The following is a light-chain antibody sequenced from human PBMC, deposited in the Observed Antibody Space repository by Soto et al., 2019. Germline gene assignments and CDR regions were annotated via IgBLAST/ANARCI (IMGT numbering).Light chain of an antibody. CDR1: QSIATY. CDR3: QQTSRTPRT. V-gene: IGKV1-39*01. J-gene: IGKJ1*01. CDR2: VAS. Sequence: DIQMTQSPSSLSASVGDRVTITCRASQSIATYLNWYQQNSGNAPNLLIYVASTLQSGVPSRFSGSGSGTDFTLTISSLQPEDFATYYCQQTSRTPRTFGQGTKVEIK.